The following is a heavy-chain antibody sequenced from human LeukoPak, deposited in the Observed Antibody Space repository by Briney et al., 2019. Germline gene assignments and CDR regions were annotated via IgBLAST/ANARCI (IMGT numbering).Heavy chain of an antibody. J-gene: IGHJ6*03. CDR1: GGSISSSSYY. Sequence: PSETLSLTCTVSGGSISSSSYYWGWIRQPPGKGLEWIGSSYYSGSTYYNPSLKSRVTISVDTSKNQFSLKLSSVTAADTAVYYCAKNSGSYWRSYYYYMDVWGKGTTVTVSS. CDR3: AKNSGSYWRSYYYYMDV. CDR2: SYYSGST. V-gene: IGHV4-39*01. D-gene: IGHD1-26*01.